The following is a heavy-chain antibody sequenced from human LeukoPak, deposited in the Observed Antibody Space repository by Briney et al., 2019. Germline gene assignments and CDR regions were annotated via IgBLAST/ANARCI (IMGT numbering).Heavy chain of an antibody. D-gene: IGHD7-27*01. CDR1: RDSVSSNSAA. J-gene: IGHJ4*02. Sequence: SQTLSLTCAISRDSVSSNSAAWNWIRQSPSRGLEWLGRTYYRSKWYNDYAVSVKSRITINPDTSNNQFSLQLNSVTPEDTAGYYCARERSSNWGPKLDYWGQGTLVTVSS. V-gene: IGHV6-1*01. CDR3: ARERSSNWGPKLDY. CDR2: TYYRSKWYN.